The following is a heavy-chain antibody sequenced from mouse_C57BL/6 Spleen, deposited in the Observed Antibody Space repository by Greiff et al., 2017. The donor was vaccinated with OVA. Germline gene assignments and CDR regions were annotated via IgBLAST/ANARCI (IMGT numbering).Heavy chain of an antibody. CDR2: ISDGGSYT. Sequence: EVHLVESGGGLVKPGGSLKLSCAASGFTFSSYAMSWVRQTPEKRLEWVATISDGGSYTYYPDNVKGRFTISRDNAKNNLYLQMSHLKSEDTAMYYCAREWDGYYWFAYWGQGTLGTVSA. J-gene: IGHJ3*01. D-gene: IGHD2-3*01. V-gene: IGHV5-4*01. CDR1: GFTFSSYA. CDR3: AREWDGYYWFAY.